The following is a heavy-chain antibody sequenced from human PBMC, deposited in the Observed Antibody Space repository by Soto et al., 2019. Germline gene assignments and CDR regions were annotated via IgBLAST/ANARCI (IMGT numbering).Heavy chain of an antibody. J-gene: IGHJ4*02. Sequence: GASVKVSCKASGGTFSSYAISWVRQAPGQGLEWMGGIIPIFGTANYAQKFQGRVTITADESTSTAYMELSSLRSEDTAVYYCASSYCSSTSCSTYFDYWGQGNLVTVSS. D-gene: IGHD2-2*01. CDR1: GGTFSSYA. V-gene: IGHV1-69*13. CDR2: IIPIFGTA. CDR3: ASSYCSSTSCSTYFDY.